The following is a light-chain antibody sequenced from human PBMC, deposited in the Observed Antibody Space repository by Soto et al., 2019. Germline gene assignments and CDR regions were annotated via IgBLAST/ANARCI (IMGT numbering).Light chain of an antibody. Sequence: DTVMTQSPDSLAVSLGERATINCKSSQTLLNSSNNKNYLAWYQQKPGQPPKLLIYWASTRESGVPDRFSGSGSGTDFTLTINSLQAGDVAVYYCQQYFSAPFTFGQGTKLEIK. CDR1: QTLLNSSNNKNY. CDR3: QQYFSAPFT. V-gene: IGKV4-1*01. CDR2: WAS. J-gene: IGKJ2*01.